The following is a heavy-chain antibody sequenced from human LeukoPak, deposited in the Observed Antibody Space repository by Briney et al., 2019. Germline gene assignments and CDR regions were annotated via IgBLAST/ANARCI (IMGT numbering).Heavy chain of an antibody. Sequence: GGSLRLSCAASGFTFSDYYMSWIRQAPGKGLEWVSYISSSGSTIYYADSVKGRFTISRDNAKNSLYLQMNSLRAEDTAVYYCARAIDIVVVPAAGRSDYYMDVWGKGTTVTVSS. J-gene: IGHJ6*03. CDR1: GFTFSDYY. V-gene: IGHV3-11*01. CDR3: ARAIDIVVVPAAGRSDYYMDV. D-gene: IGHD2-2*01. CDR2: ISSSGSTI.